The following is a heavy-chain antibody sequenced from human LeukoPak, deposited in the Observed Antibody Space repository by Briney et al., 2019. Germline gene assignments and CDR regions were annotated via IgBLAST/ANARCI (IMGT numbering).Heavy chain of an antibody. CDR3: TTDGYSGYEGLYYY. CDR1: GFTVSRTY. D-gene: IGHD5-12*01. V-gene: IGHV3-66*01. J-gene: IGHJ4*02. Sequence: GGSLRLSCADSGFTVSRTYMSWVREAPGKGLEWVSVIYSGGSTYYADSVKGRFTISRDNSKNTLYLQMNSLKNEDTAVYYCTTDGYSGYEGLYYYWGRETLVTVSS. CDR2: IYSGGST.